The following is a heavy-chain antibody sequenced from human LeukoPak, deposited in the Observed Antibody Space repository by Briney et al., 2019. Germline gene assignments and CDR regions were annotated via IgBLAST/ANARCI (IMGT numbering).Heavy chain of an antibody. CDR1: GFTFSSYW. CDR2: IKQDGSEK. V-gene: IGHV3-7*01. Sequence: PGGSLRLSCADSGFTFSSYWMSWVRQAPGKGLEWVANIKQDGSEKYYVDSVKGRFTISRDNAKNSLYLQMNSLRAEDTAVYYCVISKSGFDYWGQGTLVTVSS. J-gene: IGHJ4*02. CDR3: VISKSGFDY. D-gene: IGHD2-2*01.